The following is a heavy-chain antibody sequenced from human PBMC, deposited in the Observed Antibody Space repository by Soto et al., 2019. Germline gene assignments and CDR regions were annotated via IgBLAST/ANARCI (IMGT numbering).Heavy chain of an antibody. D-gene: IGHD3-10*01. CDR3: ARATGAAEYLQH. Sequence: SVKVSCKASGGTFSSYAISWVRQAPGQGLEWMGGIIPIFGTANYAQKFQGRVTITADESTSTAYMELSSLRSEDTAVYYCARATGAAEYLQHWGQGTLVTVSS. V-gene: IGHV1-69*13. CDR2: IIPIFGTA. CDR1: GGTFSSYA. J-gene: IGHJ1*01.